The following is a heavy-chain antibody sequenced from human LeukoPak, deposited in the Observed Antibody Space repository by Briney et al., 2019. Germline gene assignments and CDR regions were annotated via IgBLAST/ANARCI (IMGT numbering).Heavy chain of an antibody. CDR2: IYYSGST. Sequence: SETLSLTCTVSGGSISSYYWSWIRQPPGKGLEWIGYIYYSGSTNYNPSLKSRVTISVDTSKNQFSLKLSSVTAADTAVYYCASPGYCSGGSCRKPFDYWGQGTLVTVSS. J-gene: IGHJ4*02. D-gene: IGHD2-15*01. CDR1: GGSISSYY. CDR3: ASPGYCSGGSCRKPFDY. V-gene: IGHV4-59*12.